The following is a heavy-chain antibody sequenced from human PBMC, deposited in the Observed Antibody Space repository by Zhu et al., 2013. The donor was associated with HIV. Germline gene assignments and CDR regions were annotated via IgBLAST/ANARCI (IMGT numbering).Heavy chain of an antibody. D-gene: IGHD6-6*01. CDR1: GYTLTELS. CDR2: FDPEDGET. Sequence: QVQLVQSGAEVKKPGASVKVSCKVSGYTLTELSMHWVRQAPGKGLEWMGGFDPEDGETIYAQKFQGRVTMTEDTSTDTAYMELSSLRSEDTAVYYCANLGGLRYSSSTYPEAFDIWGQGTMVTVSS. V-gene: IGHV1-24*01. CDR3: ANLGGLRYSSSTYPEAFDI. J-gene: IGHJ3*02.